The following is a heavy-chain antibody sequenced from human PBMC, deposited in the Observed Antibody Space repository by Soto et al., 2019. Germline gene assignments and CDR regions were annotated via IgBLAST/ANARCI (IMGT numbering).Heavy chain of an antibody. Sequence: ASGKGSWKVSGYTLPELSLHWGWQALGKGLEWMGGFDPEDGETIYAQKFQGRVTMTEDTSTDTAYMELSSLRSEDTAVYYCATPFYYYDSRSFDYWGQGTLVTV. CDR3: ATPFYYYDSRSFDY. D-gene: IGHD3-22*01. J-gene: IGHJ4*02. V-gene: IGHV1-24*01. CDR2: FDPEDGET. CDR1: GYTLPELS.